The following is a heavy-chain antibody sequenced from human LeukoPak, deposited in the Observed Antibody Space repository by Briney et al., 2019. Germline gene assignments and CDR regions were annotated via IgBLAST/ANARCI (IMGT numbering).Heavy chain of an antibody. D-gene: IGHD3-3*02. J-gene: IGHJ6*03. CDR1: GYSFINYW. CDR2: IYPGDSDT. CDR3: ARRHLYYYYMDV. V-gene: IGHV5-51*01. Sequence: PGESPKISCKGSGYSFINYWIGWVRQMPGKGLEWMGIIYPGDSDTRYSPSFQGQVTISADKSISTAYLQWSSLKASDTAMYYCARRHLYYYYMDVWGKGTTVTISS.